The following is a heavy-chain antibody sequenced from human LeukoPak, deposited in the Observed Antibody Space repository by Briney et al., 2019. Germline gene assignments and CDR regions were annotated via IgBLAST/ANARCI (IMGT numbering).Heavy chain of an antibody. CDR3: ARDYDFWSGYYPDYYYGMDV. CDR1: GFTFSSYS. V-gene: IGHV3-21*01. Sequence: GGSLRLSCAASGFTFSSYSMNWVRQAPGKGLEWVSSISSSSSYIYYADSVKGRFTISRDNAKNSLYLQMNSLRPEDTAVYYCARDYDFWSGYYPDYYYGMDVWGQGTTVTVSS. J-gene: IGHJ6*02. D-gene: IGHD3-3*01. CDR2: ISSSSSYI.